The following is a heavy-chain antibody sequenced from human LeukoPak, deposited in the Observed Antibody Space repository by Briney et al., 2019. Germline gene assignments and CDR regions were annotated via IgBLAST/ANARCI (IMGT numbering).Heavy chain of an antibody. D-gene: IGHD3-9*01. CDR3: ARGSPQNTGYSPSWLDP. Sequence: SETLSLTCTVSGGSINSSNSYWGWIRQPPGRGLEWIGYIYHSGSTKYNPSLKSRATISVDKSKNHFSLKLSSVTAADTAMYYCARGSPQNTGYSPSWLDPWGQGTLVTVSS. CDR1: GGSINSSNSY. V-gene: IGHV4-39*07. CDR2: IYHSGST. J-gene: IGHJ5*02.